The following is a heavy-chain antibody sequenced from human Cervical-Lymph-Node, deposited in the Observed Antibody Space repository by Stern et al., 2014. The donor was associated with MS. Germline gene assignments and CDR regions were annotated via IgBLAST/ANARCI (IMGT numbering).Heavy chain of an antibody. CDR3: ASPPPSDY. V-gene: IGHV3-30*04. Sequence: VQLVESGGGVVQPGRSLRLSCAASGFTFSNYAMHWVRQAPGKGLEWGAAISYDGRNNYYADSVKGRFTISRDNSKNTLYLHRNSLRIEDTAVYYCASPPPSDYWGQGTLVTVSS. CDR2: ISYDGRNN. CDR1: GFTFSNYA. J-gene: IGHJ4*02.